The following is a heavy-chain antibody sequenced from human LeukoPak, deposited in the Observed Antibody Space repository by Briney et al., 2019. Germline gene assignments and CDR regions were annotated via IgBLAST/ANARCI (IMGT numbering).Heavy chain of an antibody. CDR3: ARDPRQYYFDY. D-gene: IGHD1-1*01. CDR1: GFTFSSYS. V-gene: IGHV3-21*01. Sequence: GGSLRLSCAASGFTFSSYSMNWARQAPGKGLEWVSSISSSSSYIYYADSVKGRFTISRDNAKNSLYLQMNSLRAEDTAVYYCARDPRQYYFDYWGQGTLVTVSS. J-gene: IGHJ4*02. CDR2: ISSSSSYI.